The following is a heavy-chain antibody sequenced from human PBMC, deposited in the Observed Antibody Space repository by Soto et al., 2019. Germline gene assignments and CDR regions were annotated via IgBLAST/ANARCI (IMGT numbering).Heavy chain of an antibody. D-gene: IGHD3-16*01. CDR3: ARALGRLGEFPNYYGMDV. CDR1: GDSVTSHY. V-gene: IGHV4-59*02. J-gene: IGHJ6*02. Sequence: SETLSLTCSFSGDSVTSHYLTWIRQSPEKGLEWIGYMHYTGFSHYNPSLKSRVTISVDRSKNQFTLQLTSVTVEDTAVYYCARALGRLGEFPNYYGMDVWGQGTSVTVSS. CDR2: MHYTGFS.